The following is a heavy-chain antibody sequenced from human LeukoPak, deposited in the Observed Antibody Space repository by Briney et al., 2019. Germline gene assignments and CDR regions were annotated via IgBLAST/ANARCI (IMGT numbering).Heavy chain of an antibody. J-gene: IGHJ4*02. D-gene: IGHD4-17*01. CDR2: ISGSGGST. Sequence: GGSLRLSCAASGYTFSSYGMSWVRQAPGKGLEWVSAISGSGGSTYYADSVKGRFTISRDNSKNTLYLQMNSLRAEDTAVYYCAKDLEAYGDYIDYWGQGTLVTVSS. CDR1: GYTFSSYG. V-gene: IGHV3-23*01. CDR3: AKDLEAYGDYIDY.